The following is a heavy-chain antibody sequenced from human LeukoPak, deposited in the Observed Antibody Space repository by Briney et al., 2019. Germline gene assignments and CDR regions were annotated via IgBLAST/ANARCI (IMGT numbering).Heavy chain of an antibody. V-gene: IGHV3-7*01. CDR3: GRDDWGPADY. Sequence: GGSLRLSCVASGFTFSHYWMSWARQAPGKGLEWVANINTDGSEIYYVDSVKGRFSISRDNFKNSLYLQMNSLRVEDTAVYYCGRDDWGPADYWGQGTLVTVSS. CDR2: INTDGSEI. CDR1: GFTFSHYW. J-gene: IGHJ4*02. D-gene: IGHD3-9*01.